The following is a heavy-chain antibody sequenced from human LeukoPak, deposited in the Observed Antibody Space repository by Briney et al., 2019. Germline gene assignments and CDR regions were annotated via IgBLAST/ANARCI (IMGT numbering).Heavy chain of an antibody. D-gene: IGHD3-16*02. Sequence: GGSLRLSCAASGFTFSSYGMHWVRQAPGKGLEWVAVISYDGSNKYYADSVKGRFTISRDNSKNTQYLQMNSLRAEDTAVYYCAKSGVLTFGGVIVTYYFDYWGQGTLVTVSS. CDR3: AKSGVLTFGGVIVTYYFDY. V-gene: IGHV3-30*18. J-gene: IGHJ4*02. CDR1: GFTFSSYG. CDR2: ISYDGSNK.